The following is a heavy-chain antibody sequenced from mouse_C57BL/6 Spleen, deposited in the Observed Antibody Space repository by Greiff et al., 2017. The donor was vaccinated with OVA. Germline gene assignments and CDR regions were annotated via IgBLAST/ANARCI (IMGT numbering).Heavy chain of an antibody. CDR2: IYPGSGNT. D-gene: IGHD1-1*01. V-gene: IGHV1-76*01. CDR3: ARSQNYYGSTFDY. J-gene: IGHJ2*01. CDR1: GYTFTDYY. Sequence: QVQLKESGAELVRPGASVKLSCKASGYTFTDYYINWVKQRPGQGLEWIARIYPGSGNTYYNEKFKGKATLTAEKSSSTAYMQLSSLTSEDSAVYFCARSQNYYGSTFDYWGQGTTLTVSS.